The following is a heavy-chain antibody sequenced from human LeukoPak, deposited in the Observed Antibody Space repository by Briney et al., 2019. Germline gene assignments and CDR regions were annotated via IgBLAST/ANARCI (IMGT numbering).Heavy chain of an antibody. CDR2: ISSSSSYI. CDR3: ARVSYYYDSSGYYPDY. CDR1: GFTFSSYS. V-gene: IGHV3-21*01. D-gene: IGHD3-22*01. Sequence: GGSLRLSCAASGFTFSSYSMNWVRQAPGKGLEWVSSISSSSSYIYYADSVKGRFTISRDNAKNSLYLQMNSLRAEDTAVYYCARVSYYYDSSGYYPDYWGQRTLVTVSS. J-gene: IGHJ4*02.